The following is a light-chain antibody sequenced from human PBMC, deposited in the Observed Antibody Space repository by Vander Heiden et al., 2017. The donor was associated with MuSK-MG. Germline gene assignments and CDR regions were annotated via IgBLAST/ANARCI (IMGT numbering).Light chain of an antibody. CDR3: QQEGSSPWT. V-gene: IGKV3-20*01. CDR1: QSVSSSY. Sequence: EIVLTHSPGTLSLSPGERATLSCRASQSVSSSYLAWYQQKPGQAPRLLIHGASSRATGIPDRFSGSGYGTDFTLTISRLEPEDFAVYYCQQEGSSPWTFGQGTKVEIK. CDR2: GAS. J-gene: IGKJ1*01.